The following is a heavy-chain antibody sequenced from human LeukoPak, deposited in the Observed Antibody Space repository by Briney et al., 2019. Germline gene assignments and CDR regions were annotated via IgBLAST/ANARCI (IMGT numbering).Heavy chain of an antibody. V-gene: IGHV3-23*01. J-gene: IGHJ4*02. Sequence: GGSLRLSCVASGFSFDNYAMNWVRQAPGKGLEWVSLIIGSSGSKFYADSVKGRFTIPRDKPKNTLYLQMNSLRAEDTAVYYCAKGAYDYIEIAYFDYWGQGSLVTVSS. CDR3: AKGAYDYIEIAYFDY. D-gene: IGHD5-12*01. CDR1: GFSFDNYA. CDR2: IIGSSGSK.